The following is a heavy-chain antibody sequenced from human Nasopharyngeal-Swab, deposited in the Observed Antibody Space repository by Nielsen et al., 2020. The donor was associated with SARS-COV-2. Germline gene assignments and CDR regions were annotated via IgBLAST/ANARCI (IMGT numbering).Heavy chain of an antibody. J-gene: IGHJ3*02. D-gene: IGHD5-24*01. CDR3: ARYRVGWLQLSPDAFDI. V-gene: IGHV3-33*01. CDR1: GFAFRSYG. CDR2: IWYDGSYK. Sequence: GGSLSLSCTGSGFAFRSYGMHWVRQAPGKGLEWVAVIWYDGSYKDYEDSVKGRFTISRDNSKNTLDLEMNKLRVEDTAVYYCARYRVGWLQLSPDAFDIWGQGTMVTVSS.